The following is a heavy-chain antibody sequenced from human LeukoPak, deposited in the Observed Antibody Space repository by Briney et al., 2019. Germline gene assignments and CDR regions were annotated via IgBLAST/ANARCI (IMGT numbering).Heavy chain of an antibody. J-gene: IGHJ4*02. D-gene: IGHD5-18*01. CDR2: IYYSGST. Sequence: SETLSLTCTVSGGSISSYYWSWIRQPPGKGLEWIRYIYYSGSTNYNPSLKSRVTISVDTSKNQFSLKLSSVTAADTAVYYCAREGREAMGADYWGQGTLVTVSS. V-gene: IGHV4-59*01. CDR1: GGSISSYY. CDR3: AREGREAMGADY.